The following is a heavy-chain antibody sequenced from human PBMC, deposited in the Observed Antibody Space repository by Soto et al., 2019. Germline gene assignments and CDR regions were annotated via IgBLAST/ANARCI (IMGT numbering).Heavy chain of an antibody. Sequence: EAQLVESGGGLVQQGGSLRLSCTGSGIDLSIYWMHWVRQAPGKGLVWVSRINPESTTISYADSVKGRFTISRDNAENTLFLHMNSLSAEDTGVYYCTKDTFGGRDSWGQGTLVTVSS. CDR3: TKDTFGGRDS. J-gene: IGHJ4*02. CDR1: GIDLSIYW. CDR2: INPESTTI. V-gene: IGHV3-74*01. D-gene: IGHD2-15*01.